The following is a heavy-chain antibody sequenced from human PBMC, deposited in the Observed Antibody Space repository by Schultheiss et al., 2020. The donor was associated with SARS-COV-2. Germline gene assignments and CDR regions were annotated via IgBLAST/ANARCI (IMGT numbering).Heavy chain of an antibody. V-gene: IGHV3-33*08. Sequence: GGSLRLSCAASGFTFSTYGMHWVRQAPGKGLEWVAVIWYDGSNKYYADSVKGRFTISRDNSKNTLYLQMNSLRAEDTAVYYCAKAYSGYGHFDYWGQGTLVTVSS. CDR3: AKAYSGYGHFDY. CDR2: IWYDGSNK. J-gene: IGHJ4*02. CDR1: GFTFSTYG. D-gene: IGHD5-12*01.